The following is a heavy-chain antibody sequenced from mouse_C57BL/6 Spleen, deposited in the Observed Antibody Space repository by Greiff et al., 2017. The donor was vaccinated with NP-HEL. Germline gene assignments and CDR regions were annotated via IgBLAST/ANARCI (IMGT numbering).Heavy chain of an antibody. Sequence: QVQLQQSGPELVKPGASVKISCKASGYAFSSSWMNWVKQRPGKGLEWIGRIYPGDGDTNYNGKFKGKATLTADKSSSTAYMQLSSLTSEDSAVYFCARSPYYGLAMDYWGQGTSVTVSS. CDR2: IYPGDGDT. V-gene: IGHV1-82*01. CDR3: ARSPYYGLAMDY. J-gene: IGHJ4*01. CDR1: GYAFSSSW. D-gene: IGHD1-1*01.